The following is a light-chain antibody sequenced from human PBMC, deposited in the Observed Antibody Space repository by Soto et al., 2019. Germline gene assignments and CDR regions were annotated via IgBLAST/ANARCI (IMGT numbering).Light chain of an antibody. V-gene: IGKV3-20*01. Sequence: EIVLTQSPGTLSLSPGERATLSCRASQSVSSSYLAWYQQKPGQAPRLLIYGASSRATGIPDRFSGSGSGTDFTLTISRLKPEDFAVYYCQQYGSSPPKLTFGGGTKVDIK. J-gene: IGKJ4*01. CDR3: QQYGSSPPKLT. CDR2: GAS. CDR1: QSVSSSY.